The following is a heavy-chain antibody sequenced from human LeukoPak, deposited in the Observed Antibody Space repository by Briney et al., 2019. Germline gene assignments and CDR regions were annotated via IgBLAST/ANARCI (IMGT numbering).Heavy chain of an antibody. D-gene: IGHD1-26*01. Sequence: PSETLSLTCTVSGYSISSGYHWGWIRQPPGKGLEWIGSIYHSGSTYYNPSLKSRVTISVDTSKNQFSLKLSSVTAADTAVYYCARDLGPEWEPQDYWGQGTLVTVSS. CDR1: GYSISSGYH. CDR3: ARDLGPEWEPQDY. V-gene: IGHV4-38-2*02. J-gene: IGHJ4*02. CDR2: IYHSGST.